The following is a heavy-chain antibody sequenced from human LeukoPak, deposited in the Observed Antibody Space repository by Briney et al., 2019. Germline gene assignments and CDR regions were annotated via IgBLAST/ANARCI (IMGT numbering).Heavy chain of an antibody. Sequence: SETLSLTCAVSGGSISSSNWWSWVRQPPGKGLEWIGEIYHSGSTNYNPSLKSRVTILVDKSKNQFSLKLSSVTAADTAVYYCARALAGYYDILTGTSTHAFDIWGQGTMVTVSS. CDR3: ARALAGYYDILTGTSTHAFDI. V-gene: IGHV4-4*02. CDR1: GGSISSSNW. D-gene: IGHD3-9*01. J-gene: IGHJ3*02. CDR2: IYHSGST.